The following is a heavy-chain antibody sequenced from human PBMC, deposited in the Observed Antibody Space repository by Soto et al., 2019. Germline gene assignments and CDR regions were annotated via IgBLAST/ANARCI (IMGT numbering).Heavy chain of an antibody. D-gene: IGHD3-3*01. CDR1: GGTFSSYA. Sequence: SVKVSCKASGGTFSSYAISWVRQAPGQGLEWMGGIIPIFGTANYAQKFQGRVTITADESTSTAYMELSSLRPEDTAVYYCARAGLSGYYRSYNWFDPWGQGTLVTVSS. J-gene: IGHJ5*02. CDR2: IIPIFGTA. V-gene: IGHV1-69*13. CDR3: ARAGLSGYYRSYNWFDP.